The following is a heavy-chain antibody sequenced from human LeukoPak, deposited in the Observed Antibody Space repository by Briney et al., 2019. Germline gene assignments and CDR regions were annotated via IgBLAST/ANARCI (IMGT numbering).Heavy chain of an antibody. CDR3: ARPGGVVVAARARWYYYMDV. CDR2: MNPNSGNT. J-gene: IGHJ6*03. Sequence: ASVKVSCKASGYTFTSYDINWVRQATGQGLEWMGWMNPNSGNTGYAQKFRGRVTMTRNTSISTAYMELSSLRSEDTAVYYCARPGGVVVAARARWYYYMDVWGKGTTVTISS. V-gene: IGHV1-8*01. CDR1: GYTFTSYD. D-gene: IGHD2-15*01.